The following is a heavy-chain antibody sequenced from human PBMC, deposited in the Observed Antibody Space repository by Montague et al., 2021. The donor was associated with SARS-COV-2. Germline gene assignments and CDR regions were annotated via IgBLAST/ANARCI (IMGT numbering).Heavy chain of an antibody. J-gene: IGHJ6*03. Sequence: SETLSLSCAVYGGSFSDYYWSWIRQPPGKGLEWIGEINHSGSTNYNPSLKSRVTISVDTSKNQFSLKLSSVTAADTAVYYCARLLRRVVPAATGHWEKNYYDNDMDVWGKGTTVTVSS. CDR3: ARLLRRVVPAATGHWEKNYYDNDMDV. CDR1: GGSFSDYY. D-gene: IGHD2-2*01. V-gene: IGHV4-34*01. CDR2: INHSGST.